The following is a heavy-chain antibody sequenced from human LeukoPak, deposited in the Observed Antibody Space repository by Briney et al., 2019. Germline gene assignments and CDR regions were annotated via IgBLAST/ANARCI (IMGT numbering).Heavy chain of an antibody. CDR1: GGSISRGSYY. D-gene: IGHD4-17*01. V-gene: IGHV4-61*02. CDR2: IYTSGST. Sequence: SETLSLTCTVSGGSISRGSYYWNWIRQPAGKGLEWIGRIYTSGSTNYNPSLKSRVTISLDTSKNQFSLKLSSVTAADTAVYYCARFNGDYSFDYWGQGTLVTVSS. CDR3: ARFNGDYSFDY. J-gene: IGHJ4*02.